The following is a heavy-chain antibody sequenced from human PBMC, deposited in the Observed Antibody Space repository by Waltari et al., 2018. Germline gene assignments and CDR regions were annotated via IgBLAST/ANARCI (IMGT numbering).Heavy chain of an antibody. CDR1: GGNFGSYS. Sequence: HVHLVQSGTELKKPGSSMKVSCKASGGNFGSYSIAWVRQAAGQRLEWLGGSIPSFGTPQYAQNFQGRVTLTADASTTTAYLELSGLRSEDTAIYYCARRNLGFAFDVWGQGTVVIVSS. CDR3: ARRNLGFAFDV. J-gene: IGHJ3*01. V-gene: IGHV1-69*12. D-gene: IGHD1-26*01. CDR2: SIPSFGTP.